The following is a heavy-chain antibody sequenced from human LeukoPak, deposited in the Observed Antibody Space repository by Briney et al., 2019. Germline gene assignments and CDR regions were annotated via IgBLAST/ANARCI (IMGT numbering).Heavy chain of an antibody. D-gene: IGHD3-9*01. V-gene: IGHV3-23*01. CDR1: GFTFSSYA. J-gene: IGHJ4*02. CDR2: ISGSGDNT. CDR3: AKSPLLRYFDY. Sequence: PGGSLRLSCAASGFTFSSYAMSWVRQAPGKGLEWVSAISGSGDNTYYADSVKGRFTISRDNSKNTLYLQMNGLRPEDTAVYYCAKSPLLRYFDYWGQGTLVTVSS.